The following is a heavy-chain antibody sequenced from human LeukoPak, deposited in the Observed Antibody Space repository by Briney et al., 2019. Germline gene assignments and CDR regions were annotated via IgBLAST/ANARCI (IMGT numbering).Heavy chain of an antibody. CDR2: IYYTGST. J-gene: IGHJ6*03. V-gene: IGHV4-39*07. CDR1: GDSISSSSYY. D-gene: IGHD3-10*01. CDR3: ARVALYYYGSGTYYPAYMDV. Sequence: SETLSLTCTVSGDSISSSSYYWGWIRQPPGKGLEWIGNIYYTGSTYYNPSLKSRVTISVDTSKNQFSLKLSSVTAADTAVFHCARVALYYYGSGTYYPAYMDVWGKGATVTVSS.